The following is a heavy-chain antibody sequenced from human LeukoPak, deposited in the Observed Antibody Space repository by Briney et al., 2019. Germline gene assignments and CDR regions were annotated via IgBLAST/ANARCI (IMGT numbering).Heavy chain of an antibody. D-gene: IGHD4-17*01. J-gene: IGHJ6*02. Sequence: GESLQISSKGSGCSFTSYWIGWVRQMPGKGLEWMGIIYPGDSDTRYSPSFQGQVTISADKSISTAYLQWSSLKASDTAMYYCARRHGDSYYGMDVWGQGTTVTVSS. V-gene: IGHV5-51*01. CDR3: ARRHGDSYYGMDV. CDR2: IYPGDSDT. CDR1: GCSFTSYW.